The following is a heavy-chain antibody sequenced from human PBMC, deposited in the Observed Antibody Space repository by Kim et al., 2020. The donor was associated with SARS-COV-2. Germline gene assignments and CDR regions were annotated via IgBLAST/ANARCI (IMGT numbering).Heavy chain of an antibody. J-gene: IGHJ4*02. D-gene: IGHD2-15*01. CDR1: GFTFSSYW. Sequence: GGSLRLSCAASGFTFSSYWMSWVRQAPGKGLEWVANIKQDGSEKYYVDSVKGRFTISRDNAKNSLYLQMNSLRAEDTAVYYCARADIVVVVAATPLDYWGQGTLVTVSS. CDR3: ARADIVVVVAATPLDY. V-gene: IGHV3-7*01. CDR2: IKQDGSEK.